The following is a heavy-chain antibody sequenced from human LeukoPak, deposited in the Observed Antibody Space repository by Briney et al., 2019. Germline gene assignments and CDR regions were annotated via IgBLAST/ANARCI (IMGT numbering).Heavy chain of an antibody. J-gene: IGHJ4*02. CDR1: GFTFSSYG. D-gene: IGHD5-12*01. CDR2: ISGSSGST. V-gene: IGHV3-23*01. Sequence: PGGSLRLSCATSGFTFSSYGMSWVRQAPGKGLEWVSGISGSSGSTYYADSVKGRFTISRDSSKNTLYLQMNSLRAEDTAVYYCARGPSGYHNTGGQGTLVTVSS. CDR3: ARGPSGYHNT.